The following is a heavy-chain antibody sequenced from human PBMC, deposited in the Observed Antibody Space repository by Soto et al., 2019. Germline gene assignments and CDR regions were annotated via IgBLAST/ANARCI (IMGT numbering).Heavy chain of an antibody. CDR2: IYYSGST. V-gene: IGHV4-31*03. D-gene: IGHD4-4*01. CDR1: GGSISSGGYY. Sequence: PSETLSLTCTVSGGSISSGGYYWSWIRQHPGKGLEWIGYIYYSGSTYYNPSLKSRVTISVDTSKNQFSLKLSSVTAADTAVYYCASSPANTIPETKPYFDYWGQGTLVTVAS. CDR3: ASSPANTIPETKPYFDY. J-gene: IGHJ4*02.